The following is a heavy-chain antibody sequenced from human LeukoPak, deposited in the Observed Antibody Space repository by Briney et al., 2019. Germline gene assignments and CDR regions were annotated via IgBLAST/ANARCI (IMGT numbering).Heavy chain of an antibody. CDR2: TNYRTQWNE. J-gene: IGHJ6*02. CDR1: GDSFSTTSSI. CDR3: ARRRHANNGVDV. V-gene: IGHV6-1*01. Sequence: QTLSLTCAVSGDSFSTTSSIWIWHRQSPARGLEWLGSTNYRTQWNEDYAQAGKRLITISPETSENMFFIQLQFVTPEVSAVYYCARRRHANNGVDVWGQGTTVTVSS.